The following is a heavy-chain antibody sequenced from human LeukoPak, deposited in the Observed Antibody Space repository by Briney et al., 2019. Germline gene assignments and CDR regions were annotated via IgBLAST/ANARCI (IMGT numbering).Heavy chain of an antibody. CDR2: IYYSGST. J-gene: IGHJ4*02. Sequence: SETLSLTCTVSGGSISSYYWSWIRQPPGKGLEWIGYIYYSGSTYYNPSLKSRVTISVDTSKNQFSLKLSSVTAADTAVYYCARGTPPSSSCYDYWGQGILVTVSS. V-gene: IGHV4-59*04. CDR3: ARGTPPSSSCYDY. D-gene: IGHD6-13*01. CDR1: GGSISSYY.